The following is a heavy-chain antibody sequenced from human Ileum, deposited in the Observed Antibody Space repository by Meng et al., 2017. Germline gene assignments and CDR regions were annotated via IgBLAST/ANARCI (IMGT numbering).Heavy chain of an antibody. V-gene: IGHV1-69*06. J-gene: IGHJ1*01. CDR3: ATPASIVVVTASYFQH. D-gene: IGHD2-21*02. CDR1: GYTFTDNW. CDR2: IIPIFGTA. Sequence: SVKVSCKASGYTFTDNWLHWMRQAPGQGLEWMGGIIPIFGTANYAQKFQGRVTITADKSTSTAYMELSSLRSEDTAVYYCATPASIVVVTASYFQHWGQGTLVTVSS.